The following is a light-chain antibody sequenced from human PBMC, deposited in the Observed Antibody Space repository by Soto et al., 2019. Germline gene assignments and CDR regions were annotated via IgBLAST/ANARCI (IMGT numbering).Light chain of an antibody. Sequence: EMVLTQSPGTLSLSPGERATLYCRASQRVSSSSLDWYQQKPGQAPRHLIYGASSRATSIPDRFSGSGSGTDFALTIPRLESEDFVVYYCQQYGTSPYNCGQGTKLQIK. V-gene: IGKV3-20*01. J-gene: IGKJ2*01. CDR1: QRVSSSS. CDR3: QQYGTSPYN. CDR2: GAS.